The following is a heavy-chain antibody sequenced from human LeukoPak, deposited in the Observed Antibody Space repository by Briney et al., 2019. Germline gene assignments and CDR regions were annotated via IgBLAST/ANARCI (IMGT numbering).Heavy chain of an antibody. V-gene: IGHV4-30-4*01. CDR1: GGSISSGDYY. J-gene: IGHJ3*02. Sequence: PSETLSLTCTVSGGSISSGDYYWSWIRQPPGKGLEWIGYIYYSGSTYYNPSLKSRVTISVDTSKNQFSLKLSSVTAADTAVYYCAIPYYYDSSGPGAFDIWGQGTMVTVSS. CDR3: AIPYYYDSSGPGAFDI. D-gene: IGHD3-22*01. CDR2: IYYSGST.